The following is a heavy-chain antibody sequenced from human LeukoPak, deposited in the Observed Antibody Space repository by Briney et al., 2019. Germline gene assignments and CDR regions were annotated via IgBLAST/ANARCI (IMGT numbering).Heavy chain of an antibody. CDR2: IYSSGTT. CDR1: GGAISSSTYS. J-gene: IGHJ4*02. CDR3: ARGRGYYDFWSGYLRYYFDY. Sequence: SETLSLTCAVSGGAISSSTYSWGWIRQPPGKGLEWIGSIYSSGTTYYNPSLRSRVTISLDTSKNQFSLKLSSVTAADTAVYYCARGRGYYDFWSGYLRYYFDYWGQGTLVTVSS. D-gene: IGHD3-3*01. V-gene: IGHV4-39*07.